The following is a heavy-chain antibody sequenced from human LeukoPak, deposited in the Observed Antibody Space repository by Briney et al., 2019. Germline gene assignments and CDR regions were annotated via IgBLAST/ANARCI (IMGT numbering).Heavy chain of an antibody. CDR3: ARDPNYYGSGSYYNCLDY. J-gene: IGHJ4*02. Sequence: GASVKVSCKASRFTFTGYYMHWVRQAPGQGLEWMGWINPNSGGTNYAQKFQGRVTMTRDTSISTAYMELSRLRSDDTAVYYCARDPNYYGSGSYYNCLDYWGQGTLVTVSS. CDR2: INPNSGGT. V-gene: IGHV1-2*02. D-gene: IGHD3-10*01. CDR1: RFTFTGYY.